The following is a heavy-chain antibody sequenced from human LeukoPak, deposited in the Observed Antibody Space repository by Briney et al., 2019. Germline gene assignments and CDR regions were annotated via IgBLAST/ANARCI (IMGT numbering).Heavy chain of an antibody. CDR3: ARAVGYYYDSSGYEFDY. V-gene: IGHV3-20*04. CDR2: INWNGGST. J-gene: IGHJ4*02. D-gene: IGHD3-22*01. CDR1: GFTFDDYG. Sequence: GGSLRLSCAASGFTFDDYGMSWVRQAPGKGLDWVSGINWNGGSTGYADSVKGRFTISRDNAKNYLYLQMNSLRAEDTALYYCARAVGYYYDSSGYEFDYWGQGTLVTVSS.